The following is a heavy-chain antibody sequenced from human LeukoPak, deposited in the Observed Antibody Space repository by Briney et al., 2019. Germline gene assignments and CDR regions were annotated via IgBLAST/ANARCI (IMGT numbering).Heavy chain of an antibody. D-gene: IGHD1-26*01. J-gene: IGHJ3*02. V-gene: IGHV6-1*01. CDR2: TYYRSKWYN. CDR1: RDSVSSNSAT. Sequence: SQTLSLTCAISRDSVSSNSATWNWIRQSPSRGLEWLGRTYYRSKWYNDYAISVKSRITINPDTSKNHFSLQLNSVTPEDTAVYYCARDGTRAFDIWGQGTLVTVS. CDR3: ARDGTRAFDI.